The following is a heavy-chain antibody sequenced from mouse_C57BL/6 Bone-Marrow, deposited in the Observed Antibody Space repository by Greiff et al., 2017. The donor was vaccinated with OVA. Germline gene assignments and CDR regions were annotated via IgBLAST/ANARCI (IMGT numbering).Heavy chain of an antibody. D-gene: IGHD2-4*01. CDR3: TAGYDYDEAWFAY. Sequence: EVKVEESGGGLVQPGGSMKLSCVASGFTFSNYWMNWVRQSPEKGLEWVAQIRLKSDNYATHYAESVKGRFTISRDDSKSSVYLQMNNLRAEDTGIYYCTAGYDYDEAWFAYWGQGTLVTVSA. CDR2: IRLKSDNYAT. J-gene: IGHJ3*01. V-gene: IGHV6-3*01. CDR1: GFTFSNYW.